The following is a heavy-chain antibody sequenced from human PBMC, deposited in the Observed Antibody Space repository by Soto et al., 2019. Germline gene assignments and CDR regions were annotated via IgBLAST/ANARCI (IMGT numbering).Heavy chain of an antibody. Sequence: QVQLVQSGAEVKKPGASVKVSCKASGYTFSSYGISWVRQAPGQGLEWMGWINAYSGNTIYAQRLQDRVTMTTDTSTNTAYMELRSLRSDDTAVYYCARDHYDILTGYLTRNYYYYGMDVWGQGTTVTVSS. CDR1: GYTFSSYG. J-gene: IGHJ6*02. D-gene: IGHD3-9*01. CDR2: INAYSGNT. V-gene: IGHV1-18*01. CDR3: ARDHYDILTGYLTRNYYYYGMDV.